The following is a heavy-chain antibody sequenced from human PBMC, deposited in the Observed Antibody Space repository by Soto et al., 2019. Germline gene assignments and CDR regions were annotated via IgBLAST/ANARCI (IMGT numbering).Heavy chain of an antibody. J-gene: IGHJ4*02. CDR1: GYTFSSYA. CDR3: ARKFAPEFFDS. D-gene: IGHD3-10*01. V-gene: IGHV1-3*01. Sequence: ASVKVSCKASGYTFSSYAMHWVRQAPGQRLEWMGWINAGYGNTKSSQKFQGQVTISADKSINTAYLQWTSLEASDTAMYYCARKFAPEFFDSWGQGTLVTVSS. CDR2: INAGYGNT.